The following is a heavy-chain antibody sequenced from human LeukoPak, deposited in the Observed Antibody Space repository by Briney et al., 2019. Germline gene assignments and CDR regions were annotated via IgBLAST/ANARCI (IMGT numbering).Heavy chain of an antibody. J-gene: IGHJ2*01. CDR3: ARRLRSRFGLDWYFDL. V-gene: IGHV1-2*02. Sequence: ASVKVSCKASGYTFTGYYMHWVRQAPGQGLEWMGWINPNSGGTNYAQKFRGRVTMTRDTSISTAYMELSRLRSDDTAVYYCARRLRSRFGLDWYFDLWGRGTLVTVSS. CDR2: INPNSGGT. D-gene: IGHD4-17*01. CDR1: GYTFTGYY.